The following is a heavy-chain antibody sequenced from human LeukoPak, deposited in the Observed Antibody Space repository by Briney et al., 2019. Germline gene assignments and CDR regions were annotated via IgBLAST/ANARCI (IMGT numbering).Heavy chain of an antibody. CDR2: IWYDGSEK. CDR1: GFTFNSYA. D-gene: IGHD2-21*01. CDR3: ARGAYRNASGFDY. J-gene: IGHJ4*02. Sequence: GGSLRLSCAASGFTFNSYAMHWVRQAPGKGLEWAAIIWYDGSEKYYADSVKGRFTISRDNFKSTVYLQMNSLRAEDTAVYYCARGAYRNASGFDYWGQGTLVTVSS. V-gene: IGHV3-33*01.